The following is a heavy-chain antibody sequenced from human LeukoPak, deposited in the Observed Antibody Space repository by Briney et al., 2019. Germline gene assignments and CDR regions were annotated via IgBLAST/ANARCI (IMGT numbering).Heavy chain of an antibody. D-gene: IGHD2-8*01. CDR3: ARGVLIRGGLDRYCTNGVCPRFDY. CDR2: INHSGST. J-gene: IGHJ4*02. V-gene: IGHV4-34*01. Sequence: PSATLSLTCAVYGGSFSGYYWSWIRQPPGKGLEWIGEINHSGSTNYNPSLKSRVTISVDTPKNQFYLKLSSVTAADTAVYYCARGVLIRGGLDRYCTNGVCPRFDYWGQGTLVTVSS. CDR1: GGSFSGYY.